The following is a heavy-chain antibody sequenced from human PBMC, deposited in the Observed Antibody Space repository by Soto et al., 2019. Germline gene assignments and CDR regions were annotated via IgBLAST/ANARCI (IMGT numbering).Heavy chain of an antibody. J-gene: IGHJ6*02. Sequence: PGGSLRLSCAASGFTFSTYAISWVRQAPGKGLAWVSAISGSVASTYYADSVKGRFTISRDNSKNTLYLQINSLRAEDTAVYFCAKAPNSGWAYYSYGMDVWGQGTTVTVSS. D-gene: IGHD6-19*01. CDR3: AKAPNSGWAYYSYGMDV. V-gene: IGHV3-23*01. CDR1: GFTFSTYA. CDR2: ISGSVAST.